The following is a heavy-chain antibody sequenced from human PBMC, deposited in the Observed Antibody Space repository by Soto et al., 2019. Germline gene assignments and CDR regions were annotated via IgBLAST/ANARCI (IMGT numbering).Heavy chain of an antibody. CDR1: GYTFTSYA. D-gene: IGHD1-26*01. Sequence: AASVKVSCKASGYTFTSYAMHWVRQAPGQRLEWMGWINAGNGNTKYSQKFQGRVTITRDTSASTAYMELSSLRSEDTAVYYCARRGEKIVGATRYYYGMDVWGQGTTVTVSS. J-gene: IGHJ6*01. V-gene: IGHV1-3*01. CDR2: INAGNGNT. CDR3: ARRGEKIVGATRYYYGMDV.